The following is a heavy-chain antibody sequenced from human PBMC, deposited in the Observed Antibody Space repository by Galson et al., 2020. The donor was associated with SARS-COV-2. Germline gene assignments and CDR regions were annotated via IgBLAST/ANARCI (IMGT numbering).Heavy chain of an antibody. CDR3: ARRGRSSSHDAFDI. J-gene: IGHJ3*02. CDR2: IHPSGST. V-gene: IGHV4-59*08. Sequence: ETLSLTCTVSGGSIGSYYWSWIRQPPGKGLDWIGYIHPSGSTNYSPSLKSRVTISVDTSKNQFSLRLNSVTAADTAVFYCARRGRSSSHDAFDIWSQGTLVTVSS. D-gene: IGHD6-6*01. CDR1: GGSIGSYY.